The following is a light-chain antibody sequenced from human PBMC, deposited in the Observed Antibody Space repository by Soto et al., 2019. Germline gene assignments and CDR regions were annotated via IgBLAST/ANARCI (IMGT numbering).Light chain of an antibody. CDR1: QSVTSN. J-gene: IGKJ4*01. CDR3: QQYNKWPLP. V-gene: IGKV3-15*01. CDR2: DAS. Sequence: EMVMTQSPATLSVSPGEGATLSCRASQSVTSNVAWYQQKPGQAPRLLIYDASTRATAIPSRFSGSGSGTEFPLTISSLQSEDFAVYYCQQYNKWPLPFGGGTRVEIK.